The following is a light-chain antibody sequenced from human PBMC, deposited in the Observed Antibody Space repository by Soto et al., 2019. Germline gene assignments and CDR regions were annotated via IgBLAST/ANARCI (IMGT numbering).Light chain of an antibody. Sequence: SYELTQPPSVSVSPGQTARITCSGDALPKQYAYWYQQKPGQAPVLVIYKDSERPSGIPERFSGSSSGTTVTLTISGVQAEDEADYYCQSADRDVVFGGGTKLTVL. V-gene: IGLV3-25*03. CDR2: KDS. CDR1: ALPKQY. CDR3: QSADRDVV. J-gene: IGLJ2*01.